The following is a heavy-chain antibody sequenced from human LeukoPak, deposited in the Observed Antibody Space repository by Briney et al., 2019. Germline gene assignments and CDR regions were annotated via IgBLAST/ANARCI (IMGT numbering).Heavy chain of an antibody. CDR2: INPNSGGA. CDR1: GYTFTGYY. Sequence: ASVKVSCKASGYTFTGYYMHWVRQAPGQGLEWMGWINPNSGGANYAQKFQGRVTMTRDTSISTAYMELSRLRSDDTAVYYCARDLDSSLYSSSGYWGQGTLVTVSS. CDR3: ARDLDSSLYSSSGY. V-gene: IGHV1-2*02. J-gene: IGHJ4*02. D-gene: IGHD6-6*01.